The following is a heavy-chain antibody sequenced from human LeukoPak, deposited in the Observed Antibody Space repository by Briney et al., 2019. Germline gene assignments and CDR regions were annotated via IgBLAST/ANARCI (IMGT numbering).Heavy chain of an antibody. CDR2: IYSGGST. CDR1: GFTVSRNY. D-gene: IGHD2-8*02. V-gene: IGHV3-53*01. J-gene: IGHJ4*02. Sequence: GGSLRLSCAASGFTVSRNYLTWVRQAPGKGLEWVSVIYSGGSTYYADSVKGRFTISTDNSKNMLYLQMNSLRAEDTAIYYCATYRQVLLPFESWGQGTLVTVSS. CDR3: ATYRQVLLPFES.